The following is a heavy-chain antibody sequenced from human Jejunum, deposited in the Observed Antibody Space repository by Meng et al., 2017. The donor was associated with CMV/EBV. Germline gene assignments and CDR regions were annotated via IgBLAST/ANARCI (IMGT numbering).Heavy chain of an antibody. V-gene: IGHV3-11*01. CDR1: GCTLSDYY. J-gene: IGHJ4*02. CDR3: ARGNYGFDY. CDR2: ISGPSTNI. D-gene: IGHD3-16*01. Sequence: LRLSCAASGCTLSDYYLGWVRQAPGKGLEWVSYISGPSTNIKYADSVKGRFTVSRDNAKNSVYLQMDSLRVEDTAVYYCARGNYGFDYWGQGTLVTVSS.